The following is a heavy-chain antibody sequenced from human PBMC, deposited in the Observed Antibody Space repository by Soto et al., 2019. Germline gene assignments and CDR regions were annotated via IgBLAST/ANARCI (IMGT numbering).Heavy chain of an antibody. D-gene: IGHD6-13*01. J-gene: IGHJ6*02. CDR2: ISYDGSNK. CDR1: GFTFSSYG. Sequence: PGGSLRLSCAASGFTFSSYGMHWVRQAPGKGLEWVAVISYDGSNKYYADSVKGRFTISRDNSKNTLYLQMNSLRAEDTAVYYCAKDVKQQVLYYYYGMDVWGQGTTVTVSS. CDR3: AKDVKQQVLYYYYGMDV. V-gene: IGHV3-30*18.